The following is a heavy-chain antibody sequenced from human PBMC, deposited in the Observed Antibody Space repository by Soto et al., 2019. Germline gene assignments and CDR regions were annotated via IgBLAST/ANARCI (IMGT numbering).Heavy chain of an antibody. V-gene: IGHV4-59*01. CDR3: ARGVATIDP. CDR2: IYYSGST. D-gene: IGHD5-12*01. Sequence: WTWIRQPPGKGLEWIGYIYYSGSTNYNPSLKSRVTISVDTSKNQFSLKLTSVTAADTAVYYCARGVATIDPWGQGTLVTVSS. J-gene: IGHJ5*02.